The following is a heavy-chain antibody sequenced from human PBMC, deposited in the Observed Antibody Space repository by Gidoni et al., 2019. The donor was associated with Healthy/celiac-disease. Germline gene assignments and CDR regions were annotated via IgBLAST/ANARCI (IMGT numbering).Heavy chain of an antibody. V-gene: IGHV1-69*08. J-gene: IGHJ6*02. CDR1: GGTFSSYT. CDR3: AREGCTNGVCTKNYYYYGMDV. CDR2: SIPILGIA. D-gene: IGHD2-8*01. Sequence: QVQLVQAGAEVKKPGSSVKVSCKASGGTFSSYTTSWVRQAPGQGLEWMGRSIPILGIANYAQKFQGRVTITADKSTSTAYMELSSLRSEDTAVYYCAREGCTNGVCTKNYYYYGMDVWGQGTTVTVSS.